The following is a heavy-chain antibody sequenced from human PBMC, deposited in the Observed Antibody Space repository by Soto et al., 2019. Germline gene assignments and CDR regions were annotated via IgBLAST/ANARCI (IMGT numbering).Heavy chain of an antibody. CDR3: AKDIRFLEWSPGGWFDP. D-gene: IGHD3-3*01. Sequence: GGSLRLSCAASGFTFSSYAMSWVRQAPGKGLEWVSAISGSGGSTYYADSVKGRFTISRDNSKNTLYLQMNSLRAEDTAVYYCAKDIRFLEWSPGGWFDPWGQGTLVTVS. CDR1: GFTFSSYA. J-gene: IGHJ5*02. V-gene: IGHV3-23*01. CDR2: ISGSGGST.